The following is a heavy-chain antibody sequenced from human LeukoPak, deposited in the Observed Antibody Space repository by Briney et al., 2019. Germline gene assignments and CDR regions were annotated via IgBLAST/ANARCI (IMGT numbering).Heavy chain of an antibody. V-gene: IGHV6-1*01. CDR1: GDSVSSNSAA. CDR3: ARDYYGSGSPGGQYYYYYMDV. CDR2: TYYRSKWYN. D-gene: IGHD3-10*01. Sequence: SQTLSLTCAISGDSVSSNSAAGNWMRQSPSRGLEWLGRTYYRSKWYNDYAVSVKSRITINPDTSKNQFSLKLSSVTAADTAVYYCARDYYGSGSPGGQYYYYYMDVWGKGTTVTISS. J-gene: IGHJ6*03.